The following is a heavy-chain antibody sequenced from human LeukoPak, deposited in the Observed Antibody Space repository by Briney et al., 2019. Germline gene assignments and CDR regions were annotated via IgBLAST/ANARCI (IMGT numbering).Heavy chain of an antibody. CDR3: ARDSTYCSGGSCGPLNHAFDI. J-gene: IGHJ3*02. V-gene: IGHV3-33*01. CDR1: GFTFSRYG. Sequence: GGSLRLSCAGSGFTFSRYGMHWVRQAPGKGREGVAVIWYDGSNKDYADSVKGGFTISRDNSKNTLYLQMNSLRAEDTAVYYCARDSTYCSGGSCGPLNHAFDIWGQGTMVTVSS. D-gene: IGHD2-15*01. CDR2: IWYDGSNK.